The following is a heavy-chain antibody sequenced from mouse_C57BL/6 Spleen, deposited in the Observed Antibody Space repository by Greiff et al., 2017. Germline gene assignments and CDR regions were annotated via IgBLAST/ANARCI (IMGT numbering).Heavy chain of an antibody. D-gene: IGHD2-4*01. J-gene: IGHJ2*01. CDR2: ISSGGDYI. CDR3: TRSLYDYGYFDY. V-gene: IGHV5-9-1*02. CDR1: GFTFSSYA. Sequence: EVMLVESGEGLVKPGGSLKLSCAASGFTFSSYAMSWVRQTPEKRLEWVAYISSGGDYIYYADTVKGRFTISRDNARNTLYLQMSSLKSEDTAMYYCTRSLYDYGYFDYWGQGTTLTVSS.